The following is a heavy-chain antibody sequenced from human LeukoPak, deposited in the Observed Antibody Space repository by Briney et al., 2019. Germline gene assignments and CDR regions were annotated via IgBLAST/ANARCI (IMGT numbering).Heavy chain of an antibody. CDR1: GYTFTSYG. V-gene: IGHV1-18*01. J-gene: IGHJ4*02. D-gene: IGHD3-22*01. CDR3: ARSGAYYYDSGGYIGFDY. Sequence: ASVKVSCKASGYTFTSYGISWVRQAPGQGLEWLGWISAYNGNTNYAQKLQGRVTMTTDTSTSTAYMELRSLRSDDTAVYYCARSGAYYYDSGGYIGFDYWGQGTLVTVSS. CDR2: ISAYNGNT.